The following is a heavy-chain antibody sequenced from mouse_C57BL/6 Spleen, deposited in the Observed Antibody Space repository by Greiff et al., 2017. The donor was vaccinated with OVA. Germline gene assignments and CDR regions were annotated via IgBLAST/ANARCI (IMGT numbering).Heavy chain of an antibody. V-gene: IGHV1-9*01. D-gene: IGHD1-1*01. CDR2: ILPGSGST. J-gene: IGHJ2*01. CDR3: AIITTVVGGNY. Sequence: QVQLQQSGAELMKPGASVKLSCKATGYTFTGYWIEWVKQRPGHGLEWIGEILPGSGSTNYNEKFKGNATFTADTSSNTAYMQLSSLTTADSAIYDCAIITTVVGGNYWGQGTTLTVSS. CDR1: GYTFTGYW.